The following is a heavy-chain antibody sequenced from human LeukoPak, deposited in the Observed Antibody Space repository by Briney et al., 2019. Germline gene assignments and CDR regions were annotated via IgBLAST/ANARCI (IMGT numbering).Heavy chain of an antibody. CDR3: AKDAPSIAVAGRLPGY. D-gene: IGHD6-19*01. CDR2: IRYDGSNK. J-gene: IGHJ4*02. CDR1: GFTFSSYG. V-gene: IGHV3-30*02. Sequence: GGSLRLSCAAPGFTFSSYGMHWVRQAPGKGLEWVAFIRYDGSNKYYADSVKGRFTISRDNSKNTLYLQMNSLRAEDTAVYYCAKDAPSIAVAGRLPGYWGQGTLVTVSS.